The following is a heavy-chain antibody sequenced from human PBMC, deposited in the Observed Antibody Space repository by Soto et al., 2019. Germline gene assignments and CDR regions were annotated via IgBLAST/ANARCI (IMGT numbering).Heavy chain of an antibody. Sequence: GASVKVSCKASGYTFTSYGISWVRQAPGQGLEWMGWISAYNGNTNYAQKLQGRVTMTTDTSTSTAYMELRSLRSDDTAVYYCARDLLDYYDSSGSDDAFDIWGQGTMVTVS. CDR3: ARDLLDYYDSSGSDDAFDI. CDR2: ISAYNGNT. CDR1: GYTFTSYG. V-gene: IGHV1-18*01. J-gene: IGHJ3*02. D-gene: IGHD3-22*01.